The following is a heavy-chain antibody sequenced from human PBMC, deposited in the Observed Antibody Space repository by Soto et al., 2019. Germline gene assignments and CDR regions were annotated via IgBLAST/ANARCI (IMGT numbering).Heavy chain of an antibody. Sequence: GASVKVSCKASGGTFSSYAISWVRQAPGQGLEWMGGIIPIFGTANYAQKFQGRVTITADESTSTAYMELSSLRSEDTAVYYCATTPDYDFWSGYYEYNWFDPWGQGTLVTVSS. CDR1: GGTFSSYA. CDR3: ATTPDYDFWSGYYEYNWFDP. CDR2: IIPIFGTA. V-gene: IGHV1-69*13. J-gene: IGHJ5*02. D-gene: IGHD3-3*01.